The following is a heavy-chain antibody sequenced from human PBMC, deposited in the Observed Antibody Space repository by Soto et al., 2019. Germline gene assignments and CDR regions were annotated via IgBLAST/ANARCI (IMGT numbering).Heavy chain of an antibody. V-gene: IGHV1-69*01. CDR2: IIPIFGTA. CDR3: LFPSGAGRYYYYGMAV. D-gene: IGHD1-1*01. CDR1: GGTFSSYA. Sequence: QVQLVQSGAEVKKPGSSVKVSCKASGGTFSSYAISWVRQAPGQGLEWMGGIIPIFGTANYAQKFQGRVTIPADESPSTGYMGLGRLRTEDTAGYYCLFPSGAGRYYYYGMAVWGQGTTVTVSS. J-gene: IGHJ6*02.